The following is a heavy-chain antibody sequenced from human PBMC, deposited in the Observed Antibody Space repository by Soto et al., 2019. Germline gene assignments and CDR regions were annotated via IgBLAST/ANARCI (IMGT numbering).Heavy chain of an antibody. CDR3: ARDLGYYYDSSGPHDY. CDR1: GGSISSGDYY. Sequence: TLSLTCTVSGGSISSGDYYWSWIRQPPGKGLEWIGYIYYSGSTYYNPSLKSRVTISVDTSKNQFSLKLSSVTAADTAVYYCARDLGYYYDSSGPHDYWGQGTLVTVSS. J-gene: IGHJ4*02. D-gene: IGHD3-22*01. CDR2: IYYSGST. V-gene: IGHV4-30-4*01.